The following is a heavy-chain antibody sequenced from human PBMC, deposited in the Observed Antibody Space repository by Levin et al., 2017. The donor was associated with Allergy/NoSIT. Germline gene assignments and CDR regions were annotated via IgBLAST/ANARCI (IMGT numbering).Heavy chain of an antibody. Sequence: GGSLRLSCAASGFTFSSYAMHWVRQAPGKGLEWVAVISYDGSNKYYADSVKGRFTISRDNSKNTLYLQMNSLRAEDTAVYYCARGPTTSYDSSGYYPVGYWGQGTLVTVSS. V-gene: IGHV3-30-3*01. CDR2: ISYDGSNK. CDR3: ARGPTTSYDSSGYYPVGY. J-gene: IGHJ4*02. D-gene: IGHD3-22*01. CDR1: GFTFSSYA.